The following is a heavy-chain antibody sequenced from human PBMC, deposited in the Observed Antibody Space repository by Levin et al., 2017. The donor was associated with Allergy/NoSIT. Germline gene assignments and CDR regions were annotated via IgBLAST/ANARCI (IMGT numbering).Heavy chain of an antibody. CDR3: ARDRDSVGTPDY. CDR1: AFTFSTYG. V-gene: IGHV3-48*02. J-gene: IGHJ4*02. CDR2: ISSSGSTV. Sequence: GGSLRLSCAASAFTFSTYGMNWVRQARGKGLEWVSHISSSGSTVYYADSVKGRFTISRDNAKNSLYLQLNSLRDEDTAVYYCARDRDSVGTPDYWGQGTLLTVSS. D-gene: IGHD4-23*01.